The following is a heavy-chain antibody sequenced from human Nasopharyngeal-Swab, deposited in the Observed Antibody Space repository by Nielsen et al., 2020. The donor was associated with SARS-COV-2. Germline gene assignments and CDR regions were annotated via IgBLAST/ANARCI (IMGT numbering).Heavy chain of an antibody. Sequence: GESLKISCATSGFTFSDYYMSWIRQAPGKGLEWVSVIYSGGSTYYADSVKGRFTISRHNSKNTLYLQMNSLRAEDTAVYYCARVGCSSTSCYQFDYWGQGTLVTVSS. J-gene: IGHJ4*02. CDR1: GFTFSDYY. CDR3: ARVGCSSTSCYQFDY. V-gene: IGHV3-53*04. CDR2: IYSGGST. D-gene: IGHD2-2*01.